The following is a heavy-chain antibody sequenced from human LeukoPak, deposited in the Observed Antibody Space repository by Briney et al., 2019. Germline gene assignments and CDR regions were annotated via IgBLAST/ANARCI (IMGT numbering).Heavy chain of an antibody. D-gene: IGHD2-2*02. CDR3: ARDQGYIDY. V-gene: IGHV3-7*05. Sequence: PGGSLRLSCAASEFIFRRYWMTWVRQAPGKGLEWVANINQDGSENYYVDSVKGRFTISRDNSKNTLYLQMNSLRAEDTAVYYCARDQGYIDYWGQGTLVTVSS. J-gene: IGHJ4*02. CDR2: INQDGSEN. CDR1: EFIFRRYW.